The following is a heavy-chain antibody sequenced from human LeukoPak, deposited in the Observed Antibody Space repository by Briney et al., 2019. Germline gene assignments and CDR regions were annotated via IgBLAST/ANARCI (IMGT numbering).Heavy chain of an antibody. CDR3: AKELYNYGDYGAEGLDV. Sequence: GGSLRLSCAASGFTFSRYAIHWVRQAPGKGLEWVAVISYDGSNKYYADSVKGRFTISRDNSKITVYLQMNSLKAEDTAVYYCAKELYNYGDYGAEGLDVGGQGTTVTVS. V-gene: IGHV3-30-3*01. CDR2: ISYDGSNK. J-gene: IGHJ6*02. D-gene: IGHD4-17*01. CDR1: GFTFSRYA.